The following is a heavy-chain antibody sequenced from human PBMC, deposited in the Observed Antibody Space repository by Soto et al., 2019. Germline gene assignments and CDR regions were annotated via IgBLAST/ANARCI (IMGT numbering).Heavy chain of an antibody. J-gene: IGHJ6*03. D-gene: IGHD1-1*01. CDR1: GFTVSSNY. V-gene: IGHV3-53*04. CDR2: IYSGGST. CDR3: AXXXXIRNPSKGSYYYYMDV. Sequence: EVQLVESGGGLVQPGGSLRLSCAASGFTVSSNYMSWVRQAPGKGLEWVSVIYSGGSTYYADSVKGRFTISRHNSKNTLYLQXXXLRAXXXXXYXXAXXXXIRNPSKGSYYYYMDVWGKGTTVTVSS.